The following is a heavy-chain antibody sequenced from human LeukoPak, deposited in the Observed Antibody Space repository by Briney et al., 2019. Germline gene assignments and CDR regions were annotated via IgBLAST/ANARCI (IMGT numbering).Heavy chain of an antibody. CDR3: AKDQIFGIVWSKTAEVAFDM. D-gene: IGHD3-3*01. V-gene: IGHV3-30*18. CDR1: GFTFSSYG. CDR2: ISYDGRDR. Sequence: PGGSLRLSCAASGFTFSSYGMHWDRQAAGKGLEWVAVISYDGRDRYYADSVKGRFTISRDNSKNTLYLQMNSLRAEDTAVYYCAKDQIFGIVWSKTAEVAFDMWGQGTMVTVSS. J-gene: IGHJ3*02.